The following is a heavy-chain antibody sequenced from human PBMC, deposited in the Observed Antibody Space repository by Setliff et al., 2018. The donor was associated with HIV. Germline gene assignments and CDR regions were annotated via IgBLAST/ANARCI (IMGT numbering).Heavy chain of an antibody. Sequence: SETLSLTCTVSGDSISSSIYYWSWIRQPAGKGLEWIGHIYTSGSTNYNPSLKSRVTMSVDTSKNQFSLKLSSVTAADTAVYYCARVVGYYDSSGYPNYYYYYMDVWGKGTTVTVSS. CDR1: GDSISSSIYY. J-gene: IGHJ6*03. V-gene: IGHV4-61*09. D-gene: IGHD3-22*01. CDR2: IYTSGST. CDR3: ARVVGYYDSSGYPNYYYYYMDV.